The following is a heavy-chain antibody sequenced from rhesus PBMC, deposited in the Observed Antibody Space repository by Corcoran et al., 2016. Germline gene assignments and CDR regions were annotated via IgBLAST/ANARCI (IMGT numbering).Heavy chain of an antibody. D-gene: IGHD1-26*01. J-gene: IGHJ6*01. Sequence: QVQLKESGTGLVKTSETLSPTCTVPCGSIIRCYSCRWTRVPPGNGLGWIGYLGGYSNPSVKSRVTISKDTSKNQFSLNLTSVTAADTAVYYGASGLNYGAPNCGLDSWGQGVVVTVSS. CDR2: LGG. CDR1: CGSIIRCYS. V-gene: IGHV4S7*01. CDR3: ASGLNYGAPNCGLDS.